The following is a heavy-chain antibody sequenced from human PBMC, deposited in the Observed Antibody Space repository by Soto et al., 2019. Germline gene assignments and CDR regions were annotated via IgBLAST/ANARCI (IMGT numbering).Heavy chain of an antibody. CDR3: ARDDYSNYGCMDV. J-gene: IGHJ6*02. D-gene: IGHD4-4*01. Sequence: GGSLRLSCAASGFTFISYSMNWVRQAPGKGLEWVSSISSSSSYIYYADSVKGRFTISRDNAKNSLYLQMNSLRAEDTAVYYCARDDYSNYGCMDVWGQGTTVTVSS. CDR1: GFTFISYS. CDR2: ISSSSSYI. V-gene: IGHV3-21*01.